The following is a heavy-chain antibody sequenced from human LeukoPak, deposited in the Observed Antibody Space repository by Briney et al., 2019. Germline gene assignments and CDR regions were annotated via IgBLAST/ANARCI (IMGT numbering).Heavy chain of an antibody. D-gene: IGHD2-15*01. V-gene: IGHV3-9*01. CDR2: ISWNSGSI. Sequence: PGGSLRPSCAASGFTFEDYVMHWVRQVPGKGLEWVSGISWNSGSIDYADSVKGRFTISRDNAKNSLYLQMNSLRAEDTALYYCAEESPAYCSGGSCYSFDYWGQGTLVTVSS. CDR1: GFTFEDYV. CDR3: AEESPAYCSGGSCYSFDY. J-gene: IGHJ4*02.